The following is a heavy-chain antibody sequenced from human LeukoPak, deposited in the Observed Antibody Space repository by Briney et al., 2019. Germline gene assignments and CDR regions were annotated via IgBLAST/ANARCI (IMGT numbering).Heavy chain of an antibody. V-gene: IGHV4-34*01. D-gene: IGHD1-1*01. Sequence: SETLSLTCAVYGGSFSGYYWSWIRQPPGKGLEWIGEISYSGNTNYNPSLESRVTISVVTSKNQFSLKLNSMTAADTAVYYCARRRNWNDVLDYWGRGTLVTVSS. CDR2: ISYSGNT. CDR1: GGSFSGYY. J-gene: IGHJ4*01. CDR3: ARRRNWNDVLDY.